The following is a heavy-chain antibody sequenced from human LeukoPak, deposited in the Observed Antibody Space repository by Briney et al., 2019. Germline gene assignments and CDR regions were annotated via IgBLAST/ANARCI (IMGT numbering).Heavy chain of an antibody. J-gene: IGHJ6*02. V-gene: IGHV3-7*01. CDR2: IKQDGSEE. D-gene: IGHD2-8*01. Sequence: PGGSLRLSCVGSGFTFSNYWMTWVRQAPGKGLEWVANIKQDGSEEYHVDSVKGRFTISRDNAKNSLYLQMNSLRAEDTAVYYCARDNGVYTRLYGMDVWGQGTTVTVSS. CDR3: ARDNGVYTRLYGMDV. CDR1: GFTFSNYW.